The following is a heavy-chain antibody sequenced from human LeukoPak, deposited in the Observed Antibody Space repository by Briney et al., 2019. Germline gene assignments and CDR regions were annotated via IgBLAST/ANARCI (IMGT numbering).Heavy chain of an antibody. J-gene: IGHJ4*02. Sequence: SETLSLTCTVSGGSIISSSYYWGWIRQPPGKGLEWIGTIYYSGTTYYNPSLKSRVTISIDTSKNQFSLKLSSVTAADTAVYYCARDQGGSWTRGFDYWGQGTLVTVSS. CDR1: GGSIISSSYY. CDR2: IYYSGTT. CDR3: ARDQGGSWTRGFDY. D-gene: IGHD1-26*01. V-gene: IGHV4-39*07.